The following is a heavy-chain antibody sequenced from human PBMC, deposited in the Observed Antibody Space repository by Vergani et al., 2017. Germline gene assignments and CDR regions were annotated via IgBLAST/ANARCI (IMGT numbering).Heavy chain of an antibody. J-gene: IGHJ4*02. D-gene: IGHD3-10*01. V-gene: IGHV4-39*07. CDR2: VHRNGNT. Sequence: QLQLQESGPGLVKPSGTLSLTCSVTGGSFFNSRYYWGWIRQPPGRGLEWIGCVHRNGNTYYTSSLRSRATISRDTSKNQFSLRLTSVTAADTAVYYCARQNPYGSAHVDFWGRGVLVTVSA. CDR1: GGSFFNSRYY. CDR3: ARQNPYGSAHVDF.